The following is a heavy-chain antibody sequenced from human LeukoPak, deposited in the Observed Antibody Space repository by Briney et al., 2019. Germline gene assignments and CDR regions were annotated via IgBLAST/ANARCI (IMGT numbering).Heavy chain of an antibody. Sequence: ASVKVSCKASGYTFTSYDINWVRRATGQGLEWMGWMNPNSGNTGYAQKFQGRVTMTRNTSISTAYMELSSLRSEDTAVYYCARGVGPYYYDSSGYHKTYYYYYYMDVWGKGTTVTVSS. CDR1: GYTFTSYD. D-gene: IGHD3-22*01. J-gene: IGHJ6*03. V-gene: IGHV1-8*01. CDR2: MNPNSGNT. CDR3: ARGVGPYYYDSSGYHKTYYYYYYMDV.